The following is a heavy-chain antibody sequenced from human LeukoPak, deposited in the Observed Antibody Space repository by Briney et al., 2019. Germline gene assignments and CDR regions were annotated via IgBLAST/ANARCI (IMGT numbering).Heavy chain of an antibody. D-gene: IGHD3-22*01. J-gene: IGHJ4*02. V-gene: IGHV4-34*01. Sequence: SETLSLTCAVYGGSFSGYYLSWIRQPPGKGLEWIGEINHSGSTNYNPSLKSRVTISVDTSKNQFSLKLSSVTAADTAVYYCARGQNYYYDSSGYFDYWGQGTLVTVSS. CDR1: GGSFSGYY. CDR3: ARGQNYYYDSSGYFDY. CDR2: INHSGST.